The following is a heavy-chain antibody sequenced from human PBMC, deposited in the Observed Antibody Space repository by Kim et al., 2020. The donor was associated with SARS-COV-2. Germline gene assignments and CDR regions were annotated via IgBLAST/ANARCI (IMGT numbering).Heavy chain of an antibody. J-gene: IGHJ4*02. Sequence: GGSLRLSCVASGFTFSGYAMHWVRQAPGKGLEWVSTITASGDGTYYAGSVKGRFTISRDNSKNTLYLQMNSLRAEDTAVYYCAKAMTWLFLGGWDYWGQGTLVTVSS. V-gene: IGHV3-23*01. CDR1: GFTFSGYA. D-gene: IGHD3-22*01. CDR3: AKAMTWLFLGGWDY. CDR2: ITASGDGT.